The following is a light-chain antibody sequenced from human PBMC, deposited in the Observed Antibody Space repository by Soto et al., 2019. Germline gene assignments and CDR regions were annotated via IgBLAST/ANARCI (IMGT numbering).Light chain of an antibody. J-gene: IGKJ4*01. CDR1: QGIITY. V-gene: IGKV1-39*01. CDR3: QQYNNWPLT. Sequence: DIQLTQSPSSLSASVGDRVTITCRASQGIITYLNWYQQKPGKAPNLLIYSSSTLQSGVPSRFSGSGSGTEFTLTISSLQSEDFAVYYCQQYNNWPLTFGGGTKVDIK. CDR2: SSS.